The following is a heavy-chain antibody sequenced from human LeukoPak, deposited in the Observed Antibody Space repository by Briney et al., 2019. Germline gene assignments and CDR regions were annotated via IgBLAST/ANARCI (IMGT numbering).Heavy chain of an antibody. Sequence: PGGSLRLSCAASGFTVSSNYMSWVRQAPGEGLEWVSVIHSGGSTYYAGSVKGGFTFSRDNSKNTLYLQMNSLRAEDTAVYYCARDPAGVFDYWGQGTLVTVSS. D-gene: IGHD3-10*01. J-gene: IGHJ4*02. CDR3: ARDPAGVFDY. CDR2: IHSGGST. V-gene: IGHV3-53*01. CDR1: GFTVSSNY.